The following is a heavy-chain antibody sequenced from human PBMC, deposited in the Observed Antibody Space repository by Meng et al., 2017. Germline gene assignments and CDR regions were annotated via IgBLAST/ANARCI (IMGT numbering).Heavy chain of an antibody. CDR2: ISSSGSTI. CDR3: ARGGFDILTGYYAPAPHYGMDV. D-gene: IGHD3-9*01. CDR1: GFTFSDYY. V-gene: IGHV3-11*01. Sequence: GESLKISCAASGFTFSDYYMSWIRQAPGKGLEWVSYISSSGSTIYYADSVKGRFTISRDNAKNSLYLQMNSLRSEDTAVYYCARGGFDILTGYYAPAPHYGMDVWGQGTTVTVSS. J-gene: IGHJ6*02.